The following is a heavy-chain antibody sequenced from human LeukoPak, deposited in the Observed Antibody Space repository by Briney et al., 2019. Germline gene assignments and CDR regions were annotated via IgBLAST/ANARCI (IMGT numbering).Heavy chain of an antibody. CDR1: GFTVSSNY. V-gene: IGHV3-53*05. CDR2: IYSGGGT. J-gene: IGHJ4*02. Sequence: GGSLRLSCAASGFTVSSNYISWVRQAPGKGLEWVSVIYSGGGTNYAGSVKGRFTISRDNSKNTLYLQMNSLRGDDTAVYYCAQSLCPTICYGIYHWGQGTLVTVSS. D-gene: IGHD5-24*01. CDR3: AQSLCPTICYGIYH.